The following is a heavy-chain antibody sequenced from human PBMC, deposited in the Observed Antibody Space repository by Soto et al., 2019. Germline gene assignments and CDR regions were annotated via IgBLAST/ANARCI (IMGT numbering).Heavy chain of an antibody. Sequence: PGGSLRLSCAASGFTFSNYAMHWVRQAPGKGLEWVSSISSSSSYIYYADSVKGRFTISRDNAKNSLYLQMNSLRAEDTAVYYCARALDFWSAYFDYWGQGSLVTVSS. CDR3: ARALDFWSAYFDY. V-gene: IGHV3-21*01. D-gene: IGHD3-3*01. CDR2: ISSSSSYI. J-gene: IGHJ4*02. CDR1: GFTFSNYA.